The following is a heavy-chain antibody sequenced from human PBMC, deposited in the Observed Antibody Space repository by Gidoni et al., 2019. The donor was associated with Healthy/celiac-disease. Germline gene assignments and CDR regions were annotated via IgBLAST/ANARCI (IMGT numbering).Heavy chain of an antibody. CDR1: GFTFSSYS. J-gene: IGHJ3*02. Sequence: EVQLVESGGGLVKPGGSLRLSCAASGFTFSSYSMNWVRPAPGKGMEWVSSISSSSSYIYYADSVKGRFTSSRDNAKNSLYLQMNSLRAEDTAVYYCARRYYYDSSAAFDIWGQGTMVTVSS. CDR2: ISSSSSYI. CDR3: ARRYYYDSSAAFDI. V-gene: IGHV3-21*01. D-gene: IGHD3-22*01.